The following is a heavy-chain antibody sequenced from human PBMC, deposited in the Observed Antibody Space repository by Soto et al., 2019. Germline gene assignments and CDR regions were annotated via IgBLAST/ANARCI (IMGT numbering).Heavy chain of an antibody. Sequence: SETLSLTCTVSGGSMRNYFWTWIRQPPGKGLEWIGYIHYSGTTSFFPTYNPSLRSRVTISEDTSKNQFSLKLLSVTTADTAVYFCAAGEASSRNLAPYYLDFWGQGTLVTVSS. CDR1: GGSMRNYF. V-gene: IGHV4-59*01. D-gene: IGHD6-13*01. CDR2: IHYSGTTSFFP. CDR3: AAGEASSRNLAPYYLDF. J-gene: IGHJ4*02.